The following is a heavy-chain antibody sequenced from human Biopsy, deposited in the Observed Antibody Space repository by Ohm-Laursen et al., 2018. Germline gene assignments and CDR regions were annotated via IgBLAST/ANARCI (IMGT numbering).Heavy chain of an antibody. J-gene: IGHJ6*02. V-gene: IGHV3-48*03. Sequence: SLRLSCTASGFTFNSHEMNWVRQAPGKGLEWISYITGSSSTIYYADSVKGRFTISRDNDKNSLYLQMNSLRAEDTAVYYCTRLAYYYYYGMDVWGQGTTVTVSS. CDR3: TRLAYYYYYGMDV. CDR1: GFTFNSHE. CDR2: ITGSSSTI. D-gene: IGHD2-21*01.